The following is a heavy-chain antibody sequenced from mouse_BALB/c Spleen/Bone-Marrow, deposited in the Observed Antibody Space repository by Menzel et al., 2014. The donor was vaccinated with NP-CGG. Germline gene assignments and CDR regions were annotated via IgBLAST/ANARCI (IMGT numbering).Heavy chain of an antibody. CDR1: GFNIKDTH. Sequence: EVQLQQSGAELVKPGASVKLSCTASGFNIKDTHMHWVKQRPEQGLEWIGRIDPANGNTKYDPKFQGKATITADTSSNTAYQQLSSLTSEDTAVYYCARYYYGSSLFDYWGQGTTLTVSS. CDR3: ARYYYGSSLFDY. D-gene: IGHD1-1*01. J-gene: IGHJ2*01. V-gene: IGHV14-3*02. CDR2: IDPANGNT.